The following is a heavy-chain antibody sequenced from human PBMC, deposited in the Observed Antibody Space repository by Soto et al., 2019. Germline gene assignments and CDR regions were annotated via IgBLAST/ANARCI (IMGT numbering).Heavy chain of an antibody. J-gene: IGHJ5*02. CDR3: AKVSGDPNWFDP. CDR1: GFAFSSYS. D-gene: IGHD4-17*01. Sequence: GGSLRLSCAASGFAFSSYSMSWVRQAPGKGLEWVSAISGSGGSTYYADSVKGRFTISRDNSKNTLYLQMNSLRAEDTAVYYCAKVSGDPNWFDPWGQGTLVTVSS. CDR2: ISGSGGST. V-gene: IGHV3-23*01.